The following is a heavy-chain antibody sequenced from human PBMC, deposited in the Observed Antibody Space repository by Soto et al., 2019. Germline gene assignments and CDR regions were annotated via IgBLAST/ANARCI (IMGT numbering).Heavy chain of an antibody. CDR3: ARGPAAAGMVSWFDP. CDR2: ISASNGDT. V-gene: IGHV1-18*01. J-gene: IGHJ5*02. D-gene: IGHD6-13*01. Sequence: QVQLVQSGAEFQKPGASVKVSCKASGYTFSSYGVSWVRQAPGQGLEWMGWISASNGDTKYTQKFQGRVTMTTDTSTNTAYMELRSLRSDDTAVYYCARGPAAAGMVSWFDPWGQGTLVTVSS. CDR1: GYTFSSYG.